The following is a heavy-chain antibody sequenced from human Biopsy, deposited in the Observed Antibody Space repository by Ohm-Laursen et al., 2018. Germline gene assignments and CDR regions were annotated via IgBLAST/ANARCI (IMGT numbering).Heavy chain of an antibody. D-gene: IGHD2-2*01. Sequence: SLRLYCTASGLTFSRYSMHWVRQAPGKGLEWVSSISSSSNFIYYGDSVKGRFTISRDNAKNSLYLQMNSLRAEDTAVYYCARVLLPAAAVHYGMDVWGQGTTATVSS. CDR1: GLTFSRYS. CDR2: ISSSSNFI. J-gene: IGHJ6*02. CDR3: ARVLLPAAAVHYGMDV. V-gene: IGHV3-21*01.